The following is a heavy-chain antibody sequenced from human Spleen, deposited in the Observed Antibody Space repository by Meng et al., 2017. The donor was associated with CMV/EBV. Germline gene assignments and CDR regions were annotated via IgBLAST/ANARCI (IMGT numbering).Heavy chain of an antibody. V-gene: IGHV3-30*02. Sequence: GGSLRLSCAASGFTFSSYGMHWVRQAPGKGLEWVAFIRYDGSNKYYADSVKGRFTISRDNSKNTLYLQMNSLRAEDTAVYYCAKELGTTTDYYYGMDVWGQGTTVTV. CDR2: IRYDGSNK. CDR1: GFTFSSYG. D-gene: IGHD1-26*01. CDR3: AKELGTTTDYYYGMDV. J-gene: IGHJ6*02.